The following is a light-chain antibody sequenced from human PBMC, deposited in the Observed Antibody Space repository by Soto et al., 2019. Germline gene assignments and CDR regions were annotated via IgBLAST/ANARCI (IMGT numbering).Light chain of an antibody. CDR3: SSYTSSSTLDV. CDR2: EVS. V-gene: IGLV2-14*01. Sequence: QSVLTQPPSVSGSPGQSITISCTGTSSDVGGYNYVSWYQQHPGKAPKLVIYEVSNRPSGVSNRFSGSKSGNTASLTISGLQAEDEADYYCSSYTSSSTLDVFGTGTKVTVL. CDR1: SSDVGGYNY. J-gene: IGLJ1*01.